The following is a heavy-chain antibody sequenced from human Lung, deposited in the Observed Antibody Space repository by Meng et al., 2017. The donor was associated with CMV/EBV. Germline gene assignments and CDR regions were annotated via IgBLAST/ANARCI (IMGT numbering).Heavy chain of an antibody. V-gene: IGHV3-30*04. CDR3: ARDLSYYDSSGYRFDY. CDR2: ISYDGSNK. Sequence: GGSLRLXXAASGFTFSSYAMHWVRQAPGKGLEWVAVISYDGSNKYYADSVKGRFTISRDNSKNTLYLQMNSLRAEDTAVYYCARDLSYYDSSGYRFDYWGQGNXVTVAS. J-gene: IGHJ4*02. CDR1: GFTFSSYA. D-gene: IGHD3-22*01.